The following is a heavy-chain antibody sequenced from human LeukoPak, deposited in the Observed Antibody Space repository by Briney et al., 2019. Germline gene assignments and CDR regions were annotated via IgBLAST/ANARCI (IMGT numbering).Heavy chain of an antibody. CDR2: IIPIFGTA. Sequence: SVKASCKASGGTFSSYAISWVRQAPGQGLEWMGRIIPIFGTANYAQKFQGRVTITTDESTSTAYMELSSLRSEDTAVYYCARDASAYYYDSSGYRFDYWGQGTLVTVSS. D-gene: IGHD3-22*01. J-gene: IGHJ4*02. CDR3: ARDASAYYYDSSGYRFDY. CDR1: GGTFSSYA. V-gene: IGHV1-69*05.